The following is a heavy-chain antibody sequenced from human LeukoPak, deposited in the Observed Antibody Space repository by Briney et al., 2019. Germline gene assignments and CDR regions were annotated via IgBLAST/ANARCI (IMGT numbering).Heavy chain of an antibody. D-gene: IGHD3-9*01. CDR1: GFTFSSYA. Sequence: GGSLRLSCAASGFTFSSYAMSWVRQAPGKGLEWVPAISGSGGSTYYADSVKGRFTISRDNSKNTLYLQMNSLRAEDTAVYYCAKGRLDDILTGLPRGYFDYWGQGTLVTVSS. CDR2: ISGSGGST. V-gene: IGHV3-23*01. J-gene: IGHJ4*02. CDR3: AKGRLDDILTGLPRGYFDY.